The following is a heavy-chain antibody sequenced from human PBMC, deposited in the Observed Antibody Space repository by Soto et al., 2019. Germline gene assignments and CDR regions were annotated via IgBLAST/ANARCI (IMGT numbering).Heavy chain of an antibody. Sequence: GGSLRLSCAASGFTFSSYAMSWVRQAPGKGLEWVSAISGSGGSTYYADSVKGRFTISRDNSKNTLYLQMNSLRAEDTAVYYCAKELRTDCTNGVCSRSYYYYMDVWGKGTTVTVSS. J-gene: IGHJ6*03. V-gene: IGHV3-23*01. CDR2: ISGSGGST. CDR1: GFTFSSYA. CDR3: AKELRTDCTNGVCSRSYYYYMDV. D-gene: IGHD2-8*01.